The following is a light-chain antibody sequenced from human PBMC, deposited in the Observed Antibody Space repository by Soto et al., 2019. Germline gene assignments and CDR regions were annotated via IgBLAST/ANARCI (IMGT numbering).Light chain of an antibody. CDR1: QGVSSSY. Sequence: EIVLTQSPGTLSLSPVEGATLSCRASQGVSSSYLAWYQHKPGQAPRLLIYGASSRASGIPDRFSGSGSGTDFTLTINRLEPEDFAVYYCQQYGASVTFGHGTKVDLK. CDR3: QQYGASVT. J-gene: IGKJ3*01. V-gene: IGKV3-20*01. CDR2: GAS.